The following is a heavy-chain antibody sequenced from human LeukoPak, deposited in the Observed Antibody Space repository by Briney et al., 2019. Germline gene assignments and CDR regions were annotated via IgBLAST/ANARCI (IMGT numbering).Heavy chain of an antibody. V-gene: IGHV3-74*01. CDR2: IKGDGIST. CDR3: AKDHYWSIDY. D-gene: IGHD3-3*01. Sequence: GGSLRLSCAASGFTFRSYTMSWVRHAPGQGLVWVSRIKGDGISTNYADSVKGRFTISRDIAKNTLYLQMNSLRAEDTGVYYCAKDHYWSIDYWGRGTLVTVSS. J-gene: IGHJ4*02. CDR1: GFTFRSYT.